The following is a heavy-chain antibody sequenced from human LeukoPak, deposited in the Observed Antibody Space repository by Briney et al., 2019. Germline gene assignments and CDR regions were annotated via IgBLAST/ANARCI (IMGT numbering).Heavy chain of an antibody. Sequence: GGSLRLSCTASGFTFGDYTMSWFRQAPGKGLEWVGFIRGKAYGGTTENAASVKGRFIISRDDSKSIAYLQMNSLRTEDTAVYYCTRDYVWGSYRWSMFDYWGQGTLVTVSS. CDR3: TRDYVWGSYRWSMFDY. D-gene: IGHD3-16*02. CDR2: IRGKAYGGTT. J-gene: IGHJ4*02. CDR1: GFTFGDYT. V-gene: IGHV3-49*03.